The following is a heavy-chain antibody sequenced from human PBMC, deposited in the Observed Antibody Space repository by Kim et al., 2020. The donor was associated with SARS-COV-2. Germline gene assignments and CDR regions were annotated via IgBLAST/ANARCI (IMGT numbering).Heavy chain of an antibody. CDR1: GGSFSGYY. V-gene: IGHV4-34*01. CDR3: ARGYRRTRVYYMDV. CDR2: INHSGST. J-gene: IGHJ6*03. D-gene: IGHD4-4*01. Sequence: SETLSLTCAVYGGSFSGYYWSWIRQPPGKGLEWIGEINHSGSTNYNPSLKSRVTISVDTSKNQFSLKLSSVTAADTAVYYCARGYRRTRVYYMDVWGKGT.